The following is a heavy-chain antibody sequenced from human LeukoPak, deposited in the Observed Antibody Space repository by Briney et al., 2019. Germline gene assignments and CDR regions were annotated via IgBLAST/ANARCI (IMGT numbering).Heavy chain of an antibody. J-gene: IGHJ5*02. CDR3: ARDTYYDFWSGYYSNNWFDP. D-gene: IGHD3-3*01. Sequence: SVKVSCKASGGTFSSYAISWVRQAPGQGLEWMGGIIPIFGTANYAQKFQGRVTITMDESTSTAYMELSSLRSEDTAVYYCARDTYYDFWSGYYSNNWFDPWGQGTLVTVSS. V-gene: IGHV1-69*05. CDR2: IIPIFGTA. CDR1: GGTFSSYA.